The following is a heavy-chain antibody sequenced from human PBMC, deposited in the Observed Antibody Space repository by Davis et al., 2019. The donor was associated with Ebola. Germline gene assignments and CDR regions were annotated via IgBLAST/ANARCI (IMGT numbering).Heavy chain of an antibody. CDR2: ISTNGETT. CDR1: GFTFSSYA. CDR3: AKKGSETATLDY. D-gene: IGHD5-24*01. Sequence: GESLKISCSASGFTFSSYALHWVRQAPGKGLQSVARISTNGETTYYADSVKGRFTISRDNSKNMLYLQKNSLRAEDTALYYCAKKGSETATLDYWGQGSLVTVSS. J-gene: IGHJ4*02. V-gene: IGHV3-64*04.